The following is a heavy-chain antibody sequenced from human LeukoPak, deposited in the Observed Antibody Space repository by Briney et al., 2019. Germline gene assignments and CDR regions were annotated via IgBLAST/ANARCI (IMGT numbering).Heavy chain of an antibody. D-gene: IGHD6-13*01. CDR2: IHHSGST. CDR1: GGSISSNNW. J-gene: IGHJ4*02. Sequence: SETLSLTCAVSGGSISSNNWWNWVRQPPGKGLEWIGEIHHSGSTHYNPSLKSRLTISVDTSKNQFSLKLSSVTAADTAVYYCARDHSSSWYGFDYWGQGTLVTVSS. CDR3: ARDHSSSWYGFDY. V-gene: IGHV4-4*02.